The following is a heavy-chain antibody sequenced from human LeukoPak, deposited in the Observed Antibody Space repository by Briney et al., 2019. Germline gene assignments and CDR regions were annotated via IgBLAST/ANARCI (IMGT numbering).Heavy chain of an antibody. CDR3: ARDLGSSWYEYSYYFDY. V-gene: IGHV1-18*01. D-gene: IGHD6-13*01. CDR1: GYTFTSYG. Sequence: ASVKVSCKASGYTFTSYGISWVRQAPGQGLEWMGWISAYNGNTNYAQKLQGRVTMTTDTSTSTAYMELRSLRSDDTAVYYCARDLGSSWYEYSYYFDYWGQGTLVTVSS. CDR2: ISAYNGNT. J-gene: IGHJ4*02.